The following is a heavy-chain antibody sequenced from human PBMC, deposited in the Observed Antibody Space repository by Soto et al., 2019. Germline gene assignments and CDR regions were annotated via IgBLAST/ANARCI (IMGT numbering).Heavy chain of an antibody. CDR3: AREENCGGGTCYSEYFHH. V-gene: IGHV1-46*01. Sequence: QVQLVQSGAEVKKPGASVKVSCKTSGYIFTAYSMHWVRQAPGQGLEWMGVVNPSGGSAHYAQSFEGRVTVTRDTSTSTFYMELSSLRSEDTAVYYCAREENCGGGTCYSEYFHHWGQGTLVTDSS. CDR2: VNPSGGSA. J-gene: IGHJ1*01. CDR1: GYIFTAYS. D-gene: IGHD2-15*01.